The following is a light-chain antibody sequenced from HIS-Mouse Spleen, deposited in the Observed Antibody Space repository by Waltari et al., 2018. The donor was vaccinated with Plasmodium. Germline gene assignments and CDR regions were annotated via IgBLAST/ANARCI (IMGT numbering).Light chain of an antibody. CDR2: EGS. CDR3: CSYAGSPVV. V-gene: IGLV2-23*01. Sequence: QPVLTQPPSSSASPGESARLTCTLPSDINVGSYNIYWYQQKPGKAPKLMIYEGSKRPSGVSNRFSGSKSGNTASLTISGLQAEDEADYYCCSYAGSPVVFGGGTKLTVL. J-gene: IGLJ2*01. CDR1: SDINVGSYNI.